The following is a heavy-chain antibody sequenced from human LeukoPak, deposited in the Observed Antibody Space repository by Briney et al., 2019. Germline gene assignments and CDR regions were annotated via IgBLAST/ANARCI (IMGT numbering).Heavy chain of an antibody. CDR1: GYTFTGYY. CDR2: INPNSGGT. J-gene: IGHJ5*02. V-gene: IGHV1-2*02. CDR3: ARDQALLVPANWFDP. Sequence: ASVKVSCKASGYTFTGYYMHWVRQAPGQGLEWMGWINPNSGGTNYAQKFQGRVTMTRDTSLSTAYMELSRLRSDDTAVYYCARDQALLVPANWFDPWGQGTLVTVSS.